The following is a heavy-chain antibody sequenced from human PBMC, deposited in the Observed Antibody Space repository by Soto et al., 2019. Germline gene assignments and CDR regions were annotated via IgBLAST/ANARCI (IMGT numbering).Heavy chain of an antibody. Sequence: PSETLSLTCTVSGGSITGYHWSWIRQPAGEGLEWIGRIYSSGSTKYNPSLKSRVTMSVDTSKNQFSLNLISVTAADTAVYYCARSGGSFNLDFWGLGTLVTVS. V-gene: IGHV4-4*07. CDR3: ARSGGSFNLDF. CDR2: IYSSGST. D-gene: IGHD1-26*01. J-gene: IGHJ4*02. CDR1: GGSITGYH.